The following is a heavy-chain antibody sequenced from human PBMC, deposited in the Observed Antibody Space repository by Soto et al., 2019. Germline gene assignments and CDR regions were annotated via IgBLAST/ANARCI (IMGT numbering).Heavy chain of an antibody. CDR1: GDTFTIFA. V-gene: IGHV1-69*12. D-gene: IGHD5-12*01. CDR3: ARDLGSGYGPGEY. CDR2: IIPTIGTT. J-gene: IGHJ4*02. Sequence: QVQLVQSGAEVKKPGSSVKVSCKASGDTFTIFAISWVRQAPGQGLEWMGGIIPTIGTTNYAQRVQGGITITGAESTHTAYMELSGLKSEDTAVYYCARDLGSGYGPGEYWGQGTLVTVSS.